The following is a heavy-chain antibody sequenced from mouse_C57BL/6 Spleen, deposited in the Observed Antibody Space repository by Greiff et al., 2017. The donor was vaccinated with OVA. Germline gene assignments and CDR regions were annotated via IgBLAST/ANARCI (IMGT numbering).Heavy chain of an antibody. J-gene: IGHJ4*01. Sequence: VQLKESGPGLAKPSQTLSLTCSVTGYSITSDYWNWIRKFPGNKLEYMGYISYSGSTYYNPSPKSRISITRDTSKNQYYLQLNSVTTEDTATYYCARGYDGYYYAMDYWGQGTSVTVSS. CDR1: GYSITSDY. CDR2: ISYSGST. CDR3: ARGYDGYYYAMDY. V-gene: IGHV3-8*01. D-gene: IGHD2-3*01.